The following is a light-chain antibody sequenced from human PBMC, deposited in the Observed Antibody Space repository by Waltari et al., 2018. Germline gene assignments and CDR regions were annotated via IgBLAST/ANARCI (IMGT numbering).Light chain of an antibody. V-gene: IGLV2-14*01. CDR1: NGDIGNYNY. Sequence: QSALTQPASVSGSPGQSITISCTGTNGDIGNYNYVSWYQKHPGKAPKLIIYEVNYRPSGVSNRFPGSKAGNTASLTISGLQAEDEADYYCCSFTRASTWVFGGGTKLTVL. J-gene: IGLJ3*02. CDR3: CSFTRASTWV. CDR2: EVN.